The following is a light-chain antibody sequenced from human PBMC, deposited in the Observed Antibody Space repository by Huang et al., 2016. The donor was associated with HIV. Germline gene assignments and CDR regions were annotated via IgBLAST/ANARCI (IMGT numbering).Light chain of an antibody. J-gene: IGKJ2*01. CDR1: QTVSSNF. CDR3: HQYGSSPQT. Sequence: ETVLTQSPGTLSLSPGARATLSCRASQTVSSNFVAWYQQKPGQSPRLLIYTASNRAAGIPQRFSGSGSGTDFTLTINRLEPEDFAVYYCHQYGSSPQTFGQGTKLEIK. CDR2: TAS. V-gene: IGKV3-20*01.